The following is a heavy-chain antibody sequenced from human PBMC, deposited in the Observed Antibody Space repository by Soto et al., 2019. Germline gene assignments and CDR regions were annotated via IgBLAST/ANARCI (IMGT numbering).Heavy chain of an antibody. J-gene: IGHJ4*02. D-gene: IGHD3-3*02. Sequence: EVQLVESGGGLVEPGGSLRLSCTGSGFSFYDADMTWVRQAPGKGLEWVSSISSGGSFMFYAESFKGRFTISRNNAKNSLFLQMNSLRVEDTSIYYCARKHSSDSTGYDCFDSWGQGTRVTVSS. V-gene: IGHV3-21*01. CDR3: ARKHSSDSTGYDCFDS. CDR1: GFSFYDAD. CDR2: ISSGGSFM.